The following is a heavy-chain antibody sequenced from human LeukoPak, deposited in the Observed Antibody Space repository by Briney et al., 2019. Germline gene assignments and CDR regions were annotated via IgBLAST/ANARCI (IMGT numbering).Heavy chain of an antibody. V-gene: IGHV5-51*01. D-gene: IGHD3-22*01. CDR1: GYFFTNYW. J-gene: IGHJ4*02. CDR2: IYPDDSDT. CDR3: ARKDSSGYYSFDY. Sequence: GESLEISCKGSGYFFTNYWIAWVRQMPGKGLEWMGIIYPDDSDTRYSPSFQGQVTISADKSITTAYLQWSSLKASDTAMYYCARKDSSGYYSFDYWGQGTLVTVSS.